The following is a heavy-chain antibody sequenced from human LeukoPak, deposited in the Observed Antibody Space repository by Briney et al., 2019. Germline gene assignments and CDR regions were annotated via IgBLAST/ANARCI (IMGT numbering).Heavy chain of an antibody. J-gene: IGHJ4*02. CDR3: AVRRYYYDSSGYYYVFDY. CDR1: GGSFSGYY. CDR2: INHSGST. D-gene: IGHD3-22*01. Sequence: SETLSLTCAVYGGSFSGYYWSWIRQPPGKGLEWIGEINHSGSTNYNPSLKSRVTISVDTSKIQFSLELSSVTAADTAVYYCAVRRYYYDSSGYYYVFDYWGQGTLVTVSS. V-gene: IGHV4-34*01.